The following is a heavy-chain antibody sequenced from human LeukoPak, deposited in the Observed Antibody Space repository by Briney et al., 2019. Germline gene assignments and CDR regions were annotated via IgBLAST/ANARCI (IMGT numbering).Heavy chain of an antibody. J-gene: IGHJ4*02. Sequence: GESLKIPCKGSGYSFNTYWIAWVRQMPGKGLELMGIIYPSDSDTRYSPSFQGQVTISADKSISTAYLQWSSLKASDTAMYYCARWLGGANVDYWGQGTLVTVSS. CDR1: GYSFNTYW. D-gene: IGHD3-10*01. CDR3: ARWLGGANVDY. V-gene: IGHV5-51*01. CDR2: IYPSDSDT.